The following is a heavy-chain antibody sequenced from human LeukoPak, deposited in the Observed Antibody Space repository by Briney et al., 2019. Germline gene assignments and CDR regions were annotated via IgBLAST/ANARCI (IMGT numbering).Heavy chain of an antibody. V-gene: IGHV1-69*06. CDR3: AREETYYYDSSGYYPGTFDI. Sequence: SVKVSCKASGGTFSSYAISWVRQAPGQGLEWMGGIIPIFGTANYAQKFQGRVTITADKSTSTAYMELSSLRSEDTAVYHCAREETYYYDSSGYYPGTFDIWGQGTMVTVSS. CDR1: GGTFSSYA. CDR2: IIPIFGTA. J-gene: IGHJ3*02. D-gene: IGHD3-22*01.